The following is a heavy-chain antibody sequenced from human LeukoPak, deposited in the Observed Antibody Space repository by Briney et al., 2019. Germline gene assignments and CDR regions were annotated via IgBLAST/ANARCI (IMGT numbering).Heavy chain of an antibody. V-gene: IGHV3-66*01. CDR3: ARDLGYSYGSGDY. CDR1: GFTVSSNY. D-gene: IGHD5-18*01. CDR2: IYSGGNT. Sequence: GGSLRLSCAASGFTVSSNYMSWVRQAPGKGLEWVSVIYSGGNTYYADSVKGRFTISRDNSKNTLYLQMNSLRAEDTAVYYCARDLGYSYGSGDYWGQGTLVTVSS. J-gene: IGHJ4*02.